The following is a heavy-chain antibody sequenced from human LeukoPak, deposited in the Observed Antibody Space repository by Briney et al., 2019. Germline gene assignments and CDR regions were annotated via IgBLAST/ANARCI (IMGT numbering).Heavy chain of an antibody. CDR1: GGSFSGYY. D-gene: IGHD3-10*01. J-gene: IGHJ5*02. V-gene: IGHV4-34*01. Sequence: SETLSLACAVYGGSFSGYYWSWIRQPPGKGLEWIGEINHSGSTNYNPSLKSRVTISVGTSKNQFSLKLSSVTAADTAVYYCARQSRSLGWFDPWGQGTLVTVSS. CDR3: ARQSRSLGWFDP. CDR2: INHSGST.